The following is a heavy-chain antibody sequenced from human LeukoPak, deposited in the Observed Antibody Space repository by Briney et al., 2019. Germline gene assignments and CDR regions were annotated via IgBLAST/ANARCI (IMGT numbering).Heavy chain of an antibody. V-gene: IGHV4-59*01. CDR1: SGSISIYY. D-gene: IGHD3-22*01. Sequence: SESLSLTCTDSSGSISIYYWGWIRPRPGQGLEWSGYIYYSGTTNFNHSLKSRVTISVDTSKNQFSLKLSSVCAADTVVYYCAKGKTYYDISKDVFDIGGEGTMVTVSS. J-gene: IGHJ3*02. CDR2: IYYSGTT. CDR3: AKGKTYYDISKDVFDI.